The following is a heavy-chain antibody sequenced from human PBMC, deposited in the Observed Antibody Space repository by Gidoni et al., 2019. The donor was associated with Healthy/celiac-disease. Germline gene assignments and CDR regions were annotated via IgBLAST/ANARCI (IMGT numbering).Heavy chain of an antibody. CDR1: GFHFRDYY. V-gene: IGHV3-11*05. CDR3: ARTGYYDILTGYSYWYFDL. D-gene: IGHD3-9*01. Sequence: QVQLVESGGGLVKRGGSLRLSCAASGFHFRDYYMSWLRQAPGKGLEWVSYISSSSSYTNYADSVKGRFTISRDNAKNSLYLKMNSLRAEDTAVYYCARTGYYDILTGYSYWYFDLWGRGTLVTVSA. J-gene: IGHJ2*01. CDR2: ISSSSSYT.